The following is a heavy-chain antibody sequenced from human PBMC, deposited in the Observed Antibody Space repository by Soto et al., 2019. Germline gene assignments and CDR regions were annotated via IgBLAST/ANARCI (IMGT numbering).Heavy chain of an antibody. D-gene: IGHD2-2*02. J-gene: IGHJ5*02. CDR1: GYTFTSYG. CDR3: ARVDCSSTSCYKNWFDP. CDR2: ISAYNGNT. Sequence: ASVKVSCKASGYTFTSYGISWVRQAPGQGLEWMGWISAYNGNTNYAQKLQGRVTMTTDTSTSTAHMELRSLRSDDTAVYYCARVDCSSTSCYKNWFDPWGQGTLVTVSS. V-gene: IGHV1-18*01.